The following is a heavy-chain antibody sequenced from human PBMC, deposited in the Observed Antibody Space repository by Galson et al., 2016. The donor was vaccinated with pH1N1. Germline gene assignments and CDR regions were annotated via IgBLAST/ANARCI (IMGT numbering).Heavy chain of an antibody. J-gene: IGHJ4*02. Sequence: ETLSLTCTVSGDSIGTYYWSWIRQSPGKGPEWIGQIHHSGKTGYNPSLEGRLTMSIDTSKNQFSLRLTYVTAADAAVYYCARYRITSSEGYFDFWGQGTRVTVS. CDR1: GDSIGTYY. CDR3: ARYRITSSEGYFDF. V-gene: IGHV4-59*01. D-gene: IGHD3-16*02. CDR2: IHHSGKT.